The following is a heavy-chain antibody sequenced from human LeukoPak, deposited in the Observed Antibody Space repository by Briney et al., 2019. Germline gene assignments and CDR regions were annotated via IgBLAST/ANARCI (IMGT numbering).Heavy chain of an antibody. D-gene: IGHD3-22*01. CDR1: GGSISSYY. CDR2: IYYSGST. J-gene: IGHJ4*02. Sequence: PSETLSLTCTVSGGSISSYYWSWIRQPPGKGLEWIGYIYYSGSTNYNPSLKSRVTISVDTSKNQFSLKLSSVTAADTAVYYCARANYDSRGYYEYYFDYWGQGTLVPSPQ. V-gene: IGHV4-59*01. CDR3: ARANYDSRGYYEYYFDY.